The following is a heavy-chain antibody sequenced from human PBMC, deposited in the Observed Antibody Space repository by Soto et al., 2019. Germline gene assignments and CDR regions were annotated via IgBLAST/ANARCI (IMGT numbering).Heavy chain of an antibody. D-gene: IGHD6-19*01. CDR1: GFTFDIYA. Sequence: EVQLLESGGDLVQPGGSLRLSCDASGFTFDIYALSWVRQTPGKGLEWVAAISGSGDYTYYTDSLKGRFTISRNNSKNTLPLHSNNMSVEDTAIYSCATVHRYSSGWSYYVPEYYNHPMTVWGQGNTVTVSS. V-gene: IGHV3-23*01. CDR3: ATVHRYSSGWSYYVPEYYNHPMTV. J-gene: IGHJ6*02. CDR2: ISGSGDYT.